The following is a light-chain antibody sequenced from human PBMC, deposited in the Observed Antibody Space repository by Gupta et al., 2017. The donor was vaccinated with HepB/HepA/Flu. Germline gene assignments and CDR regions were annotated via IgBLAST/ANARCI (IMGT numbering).Light chain of an antibody. V-gene: IGKV4-1*01. J-gene: IGKJ4*01. Sequence: DIVMTQSPYSLTVSLGERATVNCKSSQSVLYSSNNKNFLAWYQQKRGQPPKLLINWASIREYGVPDRFTVRGSGTDFTLTITNRQAEDVAVYYCQQGVNTPLPFGRGTQVDIK. CDR2: WAS. CDR1: QSVLYSSNNKNF. CDR3: QQGVNTPLP.